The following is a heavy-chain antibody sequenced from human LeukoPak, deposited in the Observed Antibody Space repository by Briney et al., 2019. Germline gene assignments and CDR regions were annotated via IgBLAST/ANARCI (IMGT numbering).Heavy chain of an antibody. CDR2: IYHSGST. CDR1: GGSISSGKW. CDR3: ARYRGSGWSFDY. D-gene: IGHD6-19*01. Sequence: SETLSLTCAVSGGSISSGKWWSWVRQPPGKGLEWIGEIYHSGSTNYNPSLKSRVTISVDKSKNQFSLKLSSVTAADTAVYYCARYRGSGWSFDYWGQGTLVTVSS. J-gene: IGHJ4*02. V-gene: IGHV4-4*02.